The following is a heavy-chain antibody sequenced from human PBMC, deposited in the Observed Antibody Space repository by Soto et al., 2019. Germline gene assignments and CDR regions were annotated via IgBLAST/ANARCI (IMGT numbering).Heavy chain of an antibody. CDR3: AKRVYGDYVWFDY. J-gene: IGHJ4*02. V-gene: IGHV3-23*01. CDR1: GFSFSDYA. D-gene: IGHD4-17*01. CDR2: ISGDARST. Sequence: EVQLLESGGGLVQPGGSLRLSCAASGFSFSDYAMSWVRQAPGKGLEWVSIISGDARSTKYADSVKGRFTISRVDSKNTVYLQMNSLRAEDTAVYYCAKRVYGDYVWFDYWGQGTLVTVSS.